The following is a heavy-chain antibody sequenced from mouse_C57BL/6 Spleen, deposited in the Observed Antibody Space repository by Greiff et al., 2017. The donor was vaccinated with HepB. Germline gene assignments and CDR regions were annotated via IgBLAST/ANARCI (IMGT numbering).Heavy chain of an antibody. J-gene: IGHJ1*03. CDR1: GYTFTDYY. V-gene: IGHV1-26*01. CDR2: INPNNGGT. D-gene: IGHD2-3*01. CDR3: ARWEDGYSWYFDV. Sequence: EVQLQQPGPELVKPGASVKISCKASGYTFTDYYMNWVKQSHGKSLEWIGDINPNNGGTSYNQKFKGKATLTVDKSSSTAYMELRSLTSEDSAVYYCARWEDGYSWYFDVWGTGTSVTVSS.